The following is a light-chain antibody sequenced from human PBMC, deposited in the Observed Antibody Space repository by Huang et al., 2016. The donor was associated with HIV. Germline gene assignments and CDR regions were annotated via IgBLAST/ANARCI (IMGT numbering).Light chain of an antibody. CDR1: QSLLHKNGYDY. CDR2: LGS. CDR3: MQALQTPFT. V-gene: IGKV2-28*01. J-gene: IGKJ4*01. Sequence: IVMTQSPLSLPVTPGEPASISRRSSQSLLHKNGYDYLDWYLQKPGQSPQLLIYLGSNRASGVPDRFSGIGSGTEFTLTISRVEAEDVGIYYCMQALQTPFTFGGGSKVEIK.